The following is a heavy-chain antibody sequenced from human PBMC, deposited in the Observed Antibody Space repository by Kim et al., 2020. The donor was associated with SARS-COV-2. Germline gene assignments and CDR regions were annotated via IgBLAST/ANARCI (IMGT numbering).Heavy chain of an antibody. J-gene: IGHJ3*02. V-gene: IGHV4-59*01. D-gene: IGHD5-18*01. CDR3: ARDTADSYGLGHRLDAFDI. Sequence: SRVTISVDTAKNQFSLKLSSVTAADTAVYYCARDTADSYGLGHRLDAFDIWGQGTMVTVSS.